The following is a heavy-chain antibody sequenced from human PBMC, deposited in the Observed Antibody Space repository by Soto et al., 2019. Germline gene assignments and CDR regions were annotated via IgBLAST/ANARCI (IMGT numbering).Heavy chain of an antibody. V-gene: IGHV3-9*01. CDR3: AKVLGNSYFYYGMVV. CDR1: GFTFDDYA. D-gene: IGHD4-4*01. Sequence: GGSLRLSCAASGFTFDDYAVHWVRQAPGKGLEWVSGISWNSGTRYYADSVKGRFTISRDNAKNSLYLQMNSLRAEDTALYYCAKVLGNSYFYYGMVVWGQGTTVTVSS. J-gene: IGHJ6*02. CDR2: ISWNSGTR.